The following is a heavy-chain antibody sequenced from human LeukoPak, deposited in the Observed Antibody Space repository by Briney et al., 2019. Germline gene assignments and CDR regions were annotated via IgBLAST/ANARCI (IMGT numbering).Heavy chain of an antibody. J-gene: IGHJ4*02. CDR2: IRGSEADT. V-gene: IGHV3-48*01. D-gene: IGHD2/OR15-2a*01. Sequence: GGSLRLSCVVSGFTFTSYPMNWVRQAPGRGLKWLSNIRGSEADTYYADSVRGRFTISRDDAKRSVYLQMNSLRAEDTAMYYCVRDSEYAFDFWARESWSPSPQ. CDR1: GFTFTSYP. CDR3: VRDSEYAFDF.